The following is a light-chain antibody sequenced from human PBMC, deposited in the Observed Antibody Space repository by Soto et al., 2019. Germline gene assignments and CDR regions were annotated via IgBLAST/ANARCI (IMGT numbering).Light chain of an antibody. CDR1: SPNIGNNY. V-gene: IGLV1-51*02. CDR2: EDN. Sequence: QSVLTQPPSVSAAPGQTVTISCSGSSPNIGNNYVSWYQQLPGTAPKLLIYEDNRRPSGVPDRFSGSKSATSATLGISGLQTGDEADYYCGAWDNSLSAEVFGTGTKVTVL. CDR3: GAWDNSLSAEV. J-gene: IGLJ1*01.